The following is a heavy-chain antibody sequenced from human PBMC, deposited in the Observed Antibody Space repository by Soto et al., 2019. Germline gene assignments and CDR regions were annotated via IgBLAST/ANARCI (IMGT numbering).Heavy chain of an antibody. CDR1: GGSMSSRNW. CDR3: ARNSGYDPYGMDV. D-gene: IGHD5-12*01. Sequence: QVQLQESGPGLVKPSGTLSLNCTVSGGSMSSRNWWSWVRQPPGKGLEWIGDIYHTGSINYSPSLPGRLTISVHKSKNQFSLKLTSVTAADTAVYYCARNSGYDPYGMDVWGQGTTVTVSS. V-gene: IGHV4-4*02. J-gene: IGHJ6*02. CDR2: IYHTGSI.